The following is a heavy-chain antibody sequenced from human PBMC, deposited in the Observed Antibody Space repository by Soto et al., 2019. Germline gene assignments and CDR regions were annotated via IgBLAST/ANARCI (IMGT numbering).Heavy chain of an antibody. V-gene: IGHV1-46*04. J-gene: IGHJ3*02. CDR3: AGRYYYDSSGYDDAFDI. Sequence: ASVKVSCKASGYTFTNNYLHWVRQAPGQGLEWMGVINPSGDSATYAQKLQGRVTMTRDTSTSTLYMELSSLRSEDTAVYYCAGRYYYDSSGYDDAFDIWGQGTMVTVSS. CDR1: GYTFTNNY. CDR2: INPSGDSA. D-gene: IGHD3-22*01.